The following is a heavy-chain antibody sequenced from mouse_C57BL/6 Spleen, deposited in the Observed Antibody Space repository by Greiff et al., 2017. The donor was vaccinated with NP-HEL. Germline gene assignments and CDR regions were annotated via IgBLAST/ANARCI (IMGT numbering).Heavy chain of an antibody. D-gene: IGHD1-1*01. J-gene: IGHJ1*03. Sequence: EVKVEESGPELVKPGASVKISCKASGYSFTGYYMNWVKQSPEKSLEWIGEINPSTGGTTYNQKFKAKATLTVDKSSSTAYMQLKSLTSEDSAVYYCARQFITTVRWYFDVWGTGTTVTVSS. CDR3: ARQFITTVRWYFDV. V-gene: IGHV1-42*01. CDR1: GYSFTGYY. CDR2: INPSTGGT.